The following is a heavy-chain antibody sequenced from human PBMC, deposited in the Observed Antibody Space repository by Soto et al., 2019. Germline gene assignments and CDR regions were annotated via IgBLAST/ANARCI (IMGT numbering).Heavy chain of an antibody. CDR3: ARGDYGDSNYYYYYMDV. J-gene: IGHJ6*03. V-gene: IGHV4-59*01. D-gene: IGHD4-17*01. CDR2: IYYSGST. CDR1: GGSISSYY. Sequence: PSETLSLTCTVSGGSISSYYWSWVRQPPGKGLEWIGYIYYSGSTNYNPSLKSRVTISVDTSKNQFPLKLSSVTAADTAVYYCARGDYGDSNYYYYYMDVWGKGTTVTVSS.